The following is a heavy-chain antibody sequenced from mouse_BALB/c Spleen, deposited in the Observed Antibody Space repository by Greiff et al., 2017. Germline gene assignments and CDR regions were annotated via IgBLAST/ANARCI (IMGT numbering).Heavy chain of an antibody. J-gene: IGHJ4*01. Sequence: EVHLVESGPELVKPGASMKISCKASGYSFTGYTMNWVKQSHGKNLEWIGLINPYNGGTSYNQKFKGKATLTVDKSSSTAYMELLSLTSEDSAVYYCASPVGNLYAMDYWGQGTSVTVSS. D-gene: IGHD2-1*01. CDR2: INPYNGGT. CDR1: GYSFTGYT. CDR3: ASPVGNLYAMDY. V-gene: IGHV1-18*01.